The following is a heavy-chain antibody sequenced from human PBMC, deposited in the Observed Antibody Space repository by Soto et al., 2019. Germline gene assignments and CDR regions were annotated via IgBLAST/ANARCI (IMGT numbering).Heavy chain of an antibody. Sequence: ASVKVSCKASGYTFTSYDMHWVRQAPGQRLEWMGWINAGNGNTKYSQKFQGRVTITRDTSASTAYMELSSLRSEDTAVYYCARVRPMYYYDSSGSPNPYYYYGMDVWGQGTTVTVSS. J-gene: IGHJ6*02. CDR3: ARVRPMYYYDSSGSPNPYYYYGMDV. V-gene: IGHV1-3*01. CDR1: GYTFTSYD. CDR2: INAGNGNT. D-gene: IGHD3-22*01.